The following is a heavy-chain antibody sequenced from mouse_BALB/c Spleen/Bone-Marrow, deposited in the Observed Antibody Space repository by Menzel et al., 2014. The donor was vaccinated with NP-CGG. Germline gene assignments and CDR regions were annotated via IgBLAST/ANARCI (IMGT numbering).Heavy chain of an antibody. CDR3: ARCGYYGFLHY. Sequence: EVKLQESGGGLVQPGGSLKLSCAASGFDFSRYWMSWVRQAPGKGLEWIGEINPDSSTINYTPSPKDKFIISRDNAKNTLDLQMSRVRSEDAGLYYCARCGYYGFLHYWGQGTTLTVSS. CDR2: INPDSSTI. V-gene: IGHV4-1*02. J-gene: IGHJ2*01. CDR1: GFDFSRYW. D-gene: IGHD1-1*01.